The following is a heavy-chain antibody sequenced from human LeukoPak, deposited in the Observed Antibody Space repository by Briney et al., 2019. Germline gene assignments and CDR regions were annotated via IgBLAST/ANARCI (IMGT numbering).Heavy chain of an antibody. V-gene: IGHV1-2*02. D-gene: IGHD6-13*01. CDR1: GYTFTGYY. CDR3: ARDPPSSSWYHDAFDI. J-gene: IGHJ3*02. CDR2: INPNSGGT. Sequence: GASVKVSCKASGYTFTGYYMHWVRQAPGQGLEWMGWINPNSGGTNYAQKFQGRVTMTRDTSISTAYMELSRLRSDDTAVYYCARDPPSSSWYHDAFDIWGQGTMVTVSS.